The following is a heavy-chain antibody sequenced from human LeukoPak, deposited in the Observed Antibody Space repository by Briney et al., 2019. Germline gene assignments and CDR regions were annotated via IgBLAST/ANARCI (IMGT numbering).Heavy chain of an antibody. J-gene: IGHJ1*01. V-gene: IGHV3-33*01. CDR1: GFTFSSYG. CDR3: ATRGDYYDSSGFQH. Sequence: PGGPLRLSCAASGFTFSSYGMHWVRQAPGKGLEWVAVIWYDGSNKYYADSVKGRFTISRDNSKNTLYLQMNSLRAEDTAVYYCATRGDYYDSSGFQHWGQGTLVTVSS. CDR2: IWYDGSNK. D-gene: IGHD3-22*01.